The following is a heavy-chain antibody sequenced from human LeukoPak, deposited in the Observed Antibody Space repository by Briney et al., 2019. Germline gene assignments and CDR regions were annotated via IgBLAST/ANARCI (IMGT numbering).Heavy chain of an antibody. J-gene: IGHJ3*02. D-gene: IGHD3-9*01. V-gene: IGHV4-34*01. CDR3: ARQLRNYDILTGYYRKLNDAFDI. CDR2: INHSGST. Sequence: SETLSLTCAVYGGSFSGYYWSWIRQLPGKGLEWIGEINHSGSTNYNPSLKSRVTISVAASKNQFSLMLSSVTAADTAVYYCARQLRNYDILTGYYRKLNDAFDIWGQGTMVTVSS. CDR1: GGSFSGYY.